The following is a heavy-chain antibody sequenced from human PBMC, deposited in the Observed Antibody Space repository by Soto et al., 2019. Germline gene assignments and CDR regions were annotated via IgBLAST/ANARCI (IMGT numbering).Heavy chain of an antibody. J-gene: IGHJ4*02. CDR3: PRTRWDGSTGYYFDC. CDR2: IYHSGST. Sequence: SETLSLTCAVSGGSISSSNWWSWVRQPPGKGLEWIGEIYHSGSTNYNPSLKMRVTISVDKSKNQFSLKLSSVTAADTAVYSCPRTRWDGSTGYYFDCLRKRTLVIVSS. D-gene: IGHD1-26*01. V-gene: IGHV4-4*02. CDR1: GGSISSSNW.